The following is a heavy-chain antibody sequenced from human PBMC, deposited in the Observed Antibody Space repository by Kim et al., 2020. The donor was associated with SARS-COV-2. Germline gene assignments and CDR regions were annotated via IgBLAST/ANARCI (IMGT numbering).Heavy chain of an antibody. CDR3: ARGDCSGGSCLFDY. J-gene: IGHJ4*02. CDR2: ISSSSSTI. D-gene: IGHD2-15*01. V-gene: IGHV3-48*04. CDR1: GFTFSSYS. Sequence: GGSLRLSCAASGFTFSSYSMNWVRQAPGKGLEWVSYISSSSSTIYYADSVKGRFTISRDNAKNSLYLQMNSLRAEDTAVYYCARGDCSGGSCLFDYWGQGTLVTVSS.